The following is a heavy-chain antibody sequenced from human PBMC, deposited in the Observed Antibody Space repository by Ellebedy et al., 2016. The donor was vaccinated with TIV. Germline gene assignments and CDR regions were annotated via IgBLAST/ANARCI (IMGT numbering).Heavy chain of an antibody. V-gene: IGHV4-61*08. CDR3: ATHRDEWLTTGLEY. Sequence: MPSETLSLTCSFSAGSVTNEGRTWTWIRQPPGGGLQLIGYIYNGGATNYNVSLRGRATIDVETSNNQISLQLRSVTAEDTAVYYCATHRDEWLTTGLEYWGQGTVVIVSS. CDR1: AGSVTNEGRT. J-gene: IGHJ4*02. D-gene: IGHD6-19*01. CDR2: IYNGGAT.